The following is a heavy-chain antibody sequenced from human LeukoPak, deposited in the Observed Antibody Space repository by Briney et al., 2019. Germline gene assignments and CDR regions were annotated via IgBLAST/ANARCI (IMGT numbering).Heavy chain of an antibody. CDR3: AKDQAAARTFDY. D-gene: IGHD6-13*01. CDR1: GFTFSSYG. CDR2: IRYDGSNK. Sequence: GGSLRLSYAASGFTFSSYGMHWVRQAPGKGLEWVAFIRYDGSNKYYADSVKGRFTISRDNSKNTLYLQMNSLRAEDTAVYYCAKDQAAARTFDYWGQGTLVTVSS. J-gene: IGHJ4*02. V-gene: IGHV3-30*02.